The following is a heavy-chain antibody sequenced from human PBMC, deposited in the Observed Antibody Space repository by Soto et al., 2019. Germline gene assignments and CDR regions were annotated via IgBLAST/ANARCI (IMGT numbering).Heavy chain of an antibody. D-gene: IGHD5-12*01. CDR1: GGTFTRYS. J-gene: IGHJ6*02. CDR2: IIPIFGTA. CDR3: ARVRLREYSGYDVNYYYGMDV. V-gene: IGHV1-69*13. Sequence: SVKVSCKASGGTFTRYSINWVPQAPGQGLEWMGGIIPIFGTANYAQKFQGRVTITADESTSTAYMELSSLRSEDTAVYYCARVRLREYSGYDVNYYYGMDVWGQGTTVSVSS.